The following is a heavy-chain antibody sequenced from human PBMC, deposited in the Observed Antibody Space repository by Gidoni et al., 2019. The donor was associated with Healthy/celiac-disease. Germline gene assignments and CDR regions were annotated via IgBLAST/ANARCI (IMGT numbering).Heavy chain of an antibody. Sequence: EGQLVESGGGLVESGRSLSLSCAASGLGFADYAMHWVRQGPGKGLGWVSGIDWNSGSIDYADSAKGRFTISRDNAKNSLFLQMNSLRVEDTALYYCVKSRGPYYHYYGVDVWGPGTTVTVSS. V-gene: IGHV3-9*01. J-gene: IGHJ6*02. CDR3: VKSRGPYYHYYGVDV. CDR1: GLGFADYA. CDR2: IDWNSGSI.